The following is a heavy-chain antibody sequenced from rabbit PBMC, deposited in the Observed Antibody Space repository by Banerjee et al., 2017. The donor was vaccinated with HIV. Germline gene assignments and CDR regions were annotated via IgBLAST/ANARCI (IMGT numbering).Heavy chain of an antibody. Sequence: QQLEESAGGLVQPGGSLKLSCKASGFTLNTYYMNWVRQAPGKGLEWIGYIDPVFGIAYYANWVNGRFSISRENAQNTVFLQMTSLTAADTATYFCARDGAGGSYFALWGQGTLVTVS. CDR3: ARDGAGGSYFAL. V-gene: IGHV1S7*01. J-gene: IGHJ3*01. CDR2: IDPVFGIA. CDR1: GFTLNTYY. D-gene: IGHD8-1*01.